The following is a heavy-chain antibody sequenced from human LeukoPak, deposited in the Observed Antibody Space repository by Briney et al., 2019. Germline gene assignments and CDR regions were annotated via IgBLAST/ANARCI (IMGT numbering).Heavy chain of an antibody. CDR1: GFSFSAYW. CDR3: TRGNYGMDV. CDR2: INSDGSST. J-gene: IGHJ6*02. V-gene: IGHV3-74*01. Sequence: PGGSLGLSCAASGFSFSAYWMHWVRQAPGKGLVWVSHINSDGSSTNYADSVKGRFTISRDNAESTLYLQMNSLRVEDTAVYYCTRGNYGMDVWGQGTTVTVSS.